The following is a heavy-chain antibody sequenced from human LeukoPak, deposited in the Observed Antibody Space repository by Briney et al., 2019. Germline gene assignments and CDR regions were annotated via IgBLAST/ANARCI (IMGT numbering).Heavy chain of an antibody. J-gene: IGHJ6*02. CDR3: ARDSPDYGDNYYYYGMDV. V-gene: IGHV1-18*01. D-gene: IGHD4-17*01. Sequence: ASVKVSCKASGYTFTSYGISWVRRAPGQGLEWMGWISAYNGNTNYAQKLQGRVTMTTDTSTSTAYMELRSLRSDDTAVYYCARDSPDYGDNYYYYGMDVWGQGTTVTVSS. CDR2: ISAYNGNT. CDR1: GYTFTSYG.